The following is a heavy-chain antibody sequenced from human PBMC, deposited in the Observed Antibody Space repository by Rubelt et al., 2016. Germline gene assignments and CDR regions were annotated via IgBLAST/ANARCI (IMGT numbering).Heavy chain of an antibody. V-gene: IGHV1-69*01. CDR1: GGTFSSYA. J-gene: IGHJ5*02. Sequence: QVQLVQSGAEVKKPGSSVKVSCKASGGTFSSYAISWVRQAPGQGLEWMGGIIPIFGPANYEQKFQDRGTIPADESTSTAYMGLSSLGSEDTAVYYCAREQQLVGGWFDPWGQGTLVTVSS. D-gene: IGHD6-13*01. CDR3: AREQQLVGGWFDP. CDR2: IIPIFGPA.